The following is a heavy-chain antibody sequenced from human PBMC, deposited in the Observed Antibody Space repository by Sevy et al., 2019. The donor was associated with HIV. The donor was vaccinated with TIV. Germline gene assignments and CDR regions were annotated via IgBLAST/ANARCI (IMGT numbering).Heavy chain of an antibody. CDR2: IKQDGSEK. Sequence: GGSLRLSCAASGFTFSSYWMSWVRQAPGKGLEWVANIKQDGSEKYYVDSVKGRFTISRDNAKNSLYLQMNSLRFDDTAVYYCAACYYDSTGAFDYWGQGTPVTVSS. V-gene: IGHV3-7*01. CDR1: GFTFSSYW. J-gene: IGHJ4*02. CDR3: AACYYDSTGAFDY. D-gene: IGHD3-22*01.